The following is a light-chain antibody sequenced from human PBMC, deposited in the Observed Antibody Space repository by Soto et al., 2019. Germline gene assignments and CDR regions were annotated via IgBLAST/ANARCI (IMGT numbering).Light chain of an antibody. CDR1: SSNIGAGYD. CDR3: QSYDSSLSGSI. Sequence: QAVVTQPPSVSGAPGQRVTISCTGSSSNIGAGYDVHWYQQLPGTAPKLLIYGNSSRPSGVPDRFSGSKSGTSASLAITGLQAEDEADYYCQSYDSSLSGSIFSGGTKLTVL. V-gene: IGLV1-40*01. J-gene: IGLJ2*01. CDR2: GNS.